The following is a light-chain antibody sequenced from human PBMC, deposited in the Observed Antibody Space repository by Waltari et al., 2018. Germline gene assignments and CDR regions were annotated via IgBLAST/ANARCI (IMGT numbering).Light chain of an antibody. CDR2: MAS. CDR3: QQYSSFST. Sequence: DIQMTQSPSTLSASVGDIVTISCRASQSVGTWLAWDQQKPGKAPKLLIYMASSLDSGVPSRFSGSGSGTDFTLTISSLQPDDFATYSCQQYSSFSTFGQGTKV. CDR1: QSVGTW. J-gene: IGKJ2*01. V-gene: IGKV1-5*03.